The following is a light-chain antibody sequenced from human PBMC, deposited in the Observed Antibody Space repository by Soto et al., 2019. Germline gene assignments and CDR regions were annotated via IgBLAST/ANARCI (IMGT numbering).Light chain of an antibody. CDR2: ATS. Sequence: DIQMTQSPSSLSASVVGTVTITCRSSQDVGRWLSWYQQKPGKAPKILIFATSTLQSGVPSRFSGSGSGTDFTLTITSLQSEDFATYYCQQARSFPVTFGQGTRLEI. V-gene: IGKV1D-12*01. CDR1: QDVGRW. J-gene: IGKJ5*01. CDR3: QQARSFPVT.